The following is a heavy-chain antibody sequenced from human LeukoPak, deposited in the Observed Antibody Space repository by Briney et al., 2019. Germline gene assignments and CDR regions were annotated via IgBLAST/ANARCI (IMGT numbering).Heavy chain of an antibody. J-gene: IGHJ4*02. CDR2: INPNSGGT. V-gene: IGHV1-2*02. D-gene: IGHD6-13*01. CDR1: GYTFTGYY. Sequence: ASVKVSCKASGYTFTGYYMHWVRQAPGQGLEWMGWINPNSGGTNYAQKFQGRVTMTRDTSISTAYMELSRLRSDDTAVYYCARASGKQQLVFWDYWGQGTLVTVSS. CDR3: ARASGKQQLVFWDY.